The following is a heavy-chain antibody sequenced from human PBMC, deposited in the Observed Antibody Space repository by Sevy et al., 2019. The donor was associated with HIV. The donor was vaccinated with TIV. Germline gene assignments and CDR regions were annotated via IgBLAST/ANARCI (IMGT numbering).Heavy chain of an antibody. J-gene: IGHJ5*02. CDR3: AKSVYQLLNGPWFDP. D-gene: IGHD2-2*01. CDR1: GFTFSSYA. V-gene: IGHV3-23*01. Sequence: GGSLRLSCAASGFTFSSYAMSWVRQAPGKGLEWVSAISGSGGSTYYADSVKGRFTISRDNSKNTLYLQMNSLRAEDTAVYYCAKSVYQLLNGPWFDPWGQGTLVTVSS. CDR2: ISGSGGST.